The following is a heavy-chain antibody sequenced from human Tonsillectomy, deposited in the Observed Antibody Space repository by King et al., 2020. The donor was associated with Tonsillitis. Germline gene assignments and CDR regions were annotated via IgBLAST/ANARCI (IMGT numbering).Heavy chain of an antibody. J-gene: IGHJ2*01. CDR3: AKRHYSESSGLRDWYFDL. CDR1: GFTFSSYG. V-gene: IGHV3-23*04. Sequence: EVQLVESGGGLVQPGGSLRLSCAASGFTFSSYGMSWVRQAPGKGLEWVSGISGNGGSTDYADSVKGRFTISRDNSENTLYLQMNSLRAEDTAVYYCAKRHYSESSGLRDWYFDLWGRGTLVTVSS. D-gene: IGHD3-22*01. CDR2: ISGNGGST.